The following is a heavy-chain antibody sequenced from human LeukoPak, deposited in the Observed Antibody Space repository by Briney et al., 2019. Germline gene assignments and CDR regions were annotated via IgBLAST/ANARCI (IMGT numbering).Heavy chain of an antibody. Sequence: GASLRLSCAASGFTFSSYAMSWIRQAPGKGLEWVSAISGSGGSTYYADSVKGRFTISRDNSKHTLYLQMNYLRAEATAVYYCAQGPQSMAERYCSSASCYSFDYWGQGNLVTVSS. V-gene: IGHV3-23*01. CDR3: AQGPQSMAERYCSSASCYSFDY. D-gene: IGHD2-2*01. J-gene: IGHJ4*02. CDR2: ISGSGGST. CDR1: GFTFSSYA.